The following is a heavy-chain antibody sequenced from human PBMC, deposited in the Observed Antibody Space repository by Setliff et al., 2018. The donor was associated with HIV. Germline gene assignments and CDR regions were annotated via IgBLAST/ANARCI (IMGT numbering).Heavy chain of an antibody. CDR1: GYTLTSYG. Sequence: ASVKVSCKASGYTLTSYGINWVRQAPGQGLEWMGWINTKTGNPTYAQGFTGCFVFFLDTAVSTAHLQISSLKAEDTAVYYCATAHLWFGESFPFDPWGQGTLVTVSS. CDR2: INTKTGNP. D-gene: IGHD3-10*01. CDR3: ATAHLWFGESFPFDP. V-gene: IGHV7-4-1*02. J-gene: IGHJ5*02.